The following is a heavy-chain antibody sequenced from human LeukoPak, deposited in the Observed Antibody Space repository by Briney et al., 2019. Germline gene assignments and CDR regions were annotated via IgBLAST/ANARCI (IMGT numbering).Heavy chain of an antibody. CDR1: GFTFTHAW. Sequence: GGSLRLSCAASGFTFTHAWMTWVRQAPGKGLEWVGRIKSKADGETTDYAAPVKGRFFMSRDDSKATLYLQMNYLENEDTAVYYCTTDLGITMIRGVIVSWGQGTLVTVSS. V-gene: IGHV3-15*01. CDR2: IKSKADGETT. J-gene: IGHJ4*02. CDR3: TTDLGITMIRGVIVS. D-gene: IGHD3-10*01.